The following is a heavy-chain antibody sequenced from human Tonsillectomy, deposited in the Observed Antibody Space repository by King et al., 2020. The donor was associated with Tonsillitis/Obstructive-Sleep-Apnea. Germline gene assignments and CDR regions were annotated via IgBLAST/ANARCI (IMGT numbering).Heavy chain of an antibody. D-gene: IGHD4-17*01. J-gene: IGHJ6*02. CDR1: GFTFTDVW. CDR2: IKSKTDGGTI. V-gene: IGHV3-15*07. CDR3: STDLRATVTTYGMDV. Sequence: VQLVESGGGLVKTGGSLRLSCAVSGFTFTDVWVNWVRQAPGKGLEWVGRIKSKTDGGTIDYAAPVKGRVTISRDDSKNMVNLQINSLKIEDTAVYYCSTDLRATVTTYGMDVWGQGTTVTVSS.